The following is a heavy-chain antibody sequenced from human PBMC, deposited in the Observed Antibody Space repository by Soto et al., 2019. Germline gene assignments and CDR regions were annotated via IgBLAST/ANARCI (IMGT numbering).Heavy chain of an antibody. D-gene: IGHD2-21*02. Sequence: ASVKVSCKASGYPFTGYFMYWVRQAPGQGLEWMGWIDPNSGGTNYAQKFQGRVTVTRDTSFSTVYMELTRLRSDDTAVYYCARGDIVVVTAHMAFAIWCQGKMVTGSS. J-gene: IGHJ3*02. CDR3: ARGDIVVVTAHMAFAI. CDR1: GYPFTGYF. V-gene: IGHV1-2*02. CDR2: IDPNSGGT.